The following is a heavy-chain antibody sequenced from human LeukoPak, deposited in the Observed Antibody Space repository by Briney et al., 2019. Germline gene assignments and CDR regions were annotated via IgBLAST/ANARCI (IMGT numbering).Heavy chain of an antibody. V-gene: IGHV3-23*01. CDR3: AKTPYDSSGYYCKPEDNTIDY. CDR2: IRGRGCST. D-gene: IGHD3-22*01. CDR1: VFIFLKYP. Sequence: PGGGLRLSRVSSVFIFLKYPMGWVRQARGRGREGVSAIRGRGCSTYYADSLRDRFTISRDNSKNTLYLQMNSLSADDTAVYYCAKTPYDSSGYYCKPEDNTIDYWGQGTLVTVSS. J-gene: IGHJ4*02.